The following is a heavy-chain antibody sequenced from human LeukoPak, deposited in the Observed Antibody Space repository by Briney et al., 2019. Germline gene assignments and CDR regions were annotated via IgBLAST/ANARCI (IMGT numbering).Heavy chain of an antibody. Sequence: PGGSLRLSCAASGFTFSNYAIHWVRQGPGKGLEWVAYIAHHGNNKYYADSVKGRFTISRDNSERTLYLQMSSLRADDTAVYYCAKDGSWSCTDWGQGTLVTVSS. J-gene: IGHJ4*02. D-gene: IGHD2-8*02. V-gene: IGHV3-30*02. CDR2: IAHHGNNK. CDR1: GFTFSNYA. CDR3: AKDGSWSCTD.